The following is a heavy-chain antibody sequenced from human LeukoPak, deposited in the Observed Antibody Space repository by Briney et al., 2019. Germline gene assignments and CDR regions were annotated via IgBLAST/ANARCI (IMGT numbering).Heavy chain of an antibody. D-gene: IGHD6-19*01. CDR3: ARGVAVAGRGGYFDY. CDR2: IYYSGGT. CDR1: GGSISSSSYY. V-gene: IGHV4-39*01. Sequence: PSETLSLTCTVSGGSISSSSYYWGWIRQPPGKGLEWIGSIYYSGGTYNNPSLKSRVTISVDTSKNQFSLKLSSVTAADTAVYYCARGVAVAGRGGYFDYWGQGTLVTVSS. J-gene: IGHJ4*02.